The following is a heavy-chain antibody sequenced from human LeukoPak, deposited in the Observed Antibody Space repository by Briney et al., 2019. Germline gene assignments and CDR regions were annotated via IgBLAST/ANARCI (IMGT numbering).Heavy chain of an antibody. CDR1: GGSISSSSYY. D-gene: IGHD3-3*01. CDR3: ARAREWSTPDNWFDP. V-gene: IGHV4-39*07. Sequence: SETLSLTCTVSGGSISSSSYYWGWIRQPPGKGLEWIGSIYYSGSTYYNPSLKSRVTISVDTSKNQFSLKLSSVTAADTAVYYCARAREWSTPDNWFDPWGQGTLVTVSS. CDR2: IYYSGST. J-gene: IGHJ5*02.